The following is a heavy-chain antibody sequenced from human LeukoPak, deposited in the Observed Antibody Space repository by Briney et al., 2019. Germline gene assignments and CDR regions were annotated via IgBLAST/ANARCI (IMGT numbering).Heavy chain of an antibody. J-gene: IGHJ4*02. D-gene: IGHD2-8*01. Sequence: PGGSLRLSCAASGYTFSSYSMNWVRPAPGKGPEWGSSLSGRRTYIYSADSLKGRFTISRDNANYSLYLQMNSLRAEDTAVYYCARVRARFHNGFDSWGQGTLVTVSS. V-gene: IGHV3-21*01. CDR1: GYTFSSYS. CDR2: LSGRRTYI. CDR3: ARVRARFHNGFDS.